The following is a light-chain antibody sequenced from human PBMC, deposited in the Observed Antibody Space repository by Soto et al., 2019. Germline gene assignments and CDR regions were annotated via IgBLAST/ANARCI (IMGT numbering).Light chain of an antibody. J-gene: IGKJ5*01. V-gene: IGKV3-15*01. CDR3: QQYNNWPLT. Sequence: EVDITQSPATLSVSPRERDTLSCRASRSVSNNLAWHQQKPGQAPRLLIYGASTRATGIPARFSGSWSGTEFTLTISSLQSEDSAVYYCQQYNNWPLTFGQGTRLEIK. CDR1: RSVSNN. CDR2: GAS.